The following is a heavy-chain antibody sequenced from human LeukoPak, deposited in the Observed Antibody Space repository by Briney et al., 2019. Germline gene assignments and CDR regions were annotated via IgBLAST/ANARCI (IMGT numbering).Heavy chain of an antibody. D-gene: IGHD5-18*01. CDR1: GCSIRSGSYY. CDR2: IYTSGST. CDR3: ARDGGYSYGYVDFDY. J-gene: IGHJ4*02. V-gene: IGHV4-61*02. Sequence: PSQTLSLTCTDSGCSIRSGSYYWSWIRHPARKALEWIGRIYTSGSTNYNPSLKSRVTISVDTSKNQFSLKLSSVTAADTAVYYCARDGGYSYGYVDFDYWGQGTLVTVSS.